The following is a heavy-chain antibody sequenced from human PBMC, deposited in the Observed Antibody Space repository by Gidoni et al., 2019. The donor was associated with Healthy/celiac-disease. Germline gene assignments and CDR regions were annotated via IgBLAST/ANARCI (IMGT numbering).Heavy chain of an antibody. CDR1: CGPIRSGRYY. D-gene: IGHD4-17*01. CDR3: ARESTVVTPNVGYYIYFDY. J-gene: IGHJ4*02. V-gene: IGHV4-61*02. Sequence: QVQLQESSPVLVRPSQTLSLTCAVACGPIRSGRYYWSWTRQPAGKGLEWIGRIDTSGSTNYNPSLKSRVTISVDTSKNQFSLKLSSVTAADTAVYYCARESTVVTPNVGYYIYFDYWGQGTLVTVSS. CDR2: IDTSGST.